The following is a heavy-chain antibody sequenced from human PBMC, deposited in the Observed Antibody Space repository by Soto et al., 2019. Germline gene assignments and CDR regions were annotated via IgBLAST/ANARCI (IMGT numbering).Heavy chain of an antibody. CDR1: GFTFSKFW. CDR3: VRRGCYDTSGYYGNYYYAMDV. J-gene: IGHJ6*02. V-gene: IGHV3-74*01. D-gene: IGHD3-22*01. Sequence: EVQLVESGGSLVQPGGSLRLSCAASGFTFSKFWMYWVRQVPGKGLVWVSHISGDGGSTNYADSVKGRFTISRDNPKNTVDLEMNSLRAEDTAVYYCVRRGCYDTSGYYGNYYYAMDVWGQGTTVTVSS. CDR2: ISGDGGST.